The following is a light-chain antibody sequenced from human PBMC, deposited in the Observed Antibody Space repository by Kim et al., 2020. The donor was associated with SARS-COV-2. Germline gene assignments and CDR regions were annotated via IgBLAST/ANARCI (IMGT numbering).Light chain of an antibody. Sequence: QSVLTQPASVSGSPGQSITISCTGTNSDVGGYTYVSWYQQHPGKAPKVMIYDVNKRPSGVSHRFSGSKSGNAASLTISGLQAEDEADYYCSSYTSRCTYVFGTGTKVTVL. J-gene: IGLJ1*01. CDR3: SSYTSRCTYV. CDR2: DVN. CDR1: NSDVGGYTY. V-gene: IGLV2-14*01.